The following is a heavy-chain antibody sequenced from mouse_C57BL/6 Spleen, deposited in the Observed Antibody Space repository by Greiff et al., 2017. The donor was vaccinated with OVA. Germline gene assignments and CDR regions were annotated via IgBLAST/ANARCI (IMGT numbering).Heavy chain of an antibody. CDR1: GYPFTSYW. J-gene: IGHJ4*01. CDR3: ARWGRPGFGYAMDY. V-gene: IGHV1-72*01. CDR2: IDPNSGGT. Sequence: QVQLQQPGAELVKPGASVKLSCKASGYPFTSYWMHWVKQRPGRGLEWIGRIDPNSGGTKYNEKFKSKATLTVDKPSSPAYMQLSSLTAEDSAVYYCARWGRPGFGYAMDYWGQGTSVTVSS. D-gene: IGHD1-2*01.